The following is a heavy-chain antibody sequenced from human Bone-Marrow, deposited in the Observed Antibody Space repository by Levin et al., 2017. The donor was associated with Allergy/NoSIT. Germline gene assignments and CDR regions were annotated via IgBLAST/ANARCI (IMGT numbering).Heavy chain of an antibody. Sequence: GGSLRLSCTASGFSLSTYWMHWVRRGPGEGLVCVSRISPDGSDRMYADAVKGRFTISRDNPQNTVYLEMNSLRDEDTAVYYFVRGTSDWMGVDYWGQGALVTVSS. V-gene: IGHV3-74*03. D-gene: IGHD6-19*01. J-gene: IGHJ4*02. CDR2: ISPDGSDR. CDR3: VRGTSDWMGVDY. CDR1: GFSLSTYW.